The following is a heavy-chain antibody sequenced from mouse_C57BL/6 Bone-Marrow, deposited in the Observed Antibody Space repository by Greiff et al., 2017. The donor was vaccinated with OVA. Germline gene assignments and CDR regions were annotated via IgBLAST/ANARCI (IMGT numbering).Heavy chain of an antibody. J-gene: IGHJ4*01. CDR3: TRGFINYYAMDY. V-gene: IGHV1-15*01. Sequence: VKLVESGAELVRPGASVTLSCKASGYTFTDYEMHWVKQTPVHGLEWIGAIDPETGGTAYNQKFKGKAILTADKYSSTAYMELRLLSSEVSAVYYGTRGFINYYAMDYWGQGTSVSVSS. D-gene: IGHD1-1*01. CDR1: GYTFTDYE. CDR2: IDPETGGT.